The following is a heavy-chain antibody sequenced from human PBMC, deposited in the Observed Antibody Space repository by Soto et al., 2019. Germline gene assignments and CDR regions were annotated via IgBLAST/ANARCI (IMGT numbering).Heavy chain of an antibody. J-gene: IGHJ6*03. Sequence: ASVKVSCKASGYTFTSYYMHWVRQAPGQGLEWMGIINPSGGSTSYAQKFQGRVTMTRDTSTSTVYMELSSLRSEDTAVYYCAREYRSAIFGVVSSRSYYYDIDVWGKGATVPVSS. CDR2: INPSGGST. CDR3: AREYRSAIFGVVSSRSYYYDIDV. D-gene: IGHD3-3*01. CDR1: GYTFTSYY. V-gene: IGHV1-46*01.